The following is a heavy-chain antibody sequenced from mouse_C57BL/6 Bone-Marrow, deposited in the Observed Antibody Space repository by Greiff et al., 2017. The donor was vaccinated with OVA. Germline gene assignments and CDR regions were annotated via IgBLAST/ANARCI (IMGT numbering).Heavy chain of an antibody. CDR1: GFTFSSYA. CDR3: TRDADYSNFAY. D-gene: IGHD2-5*01. CDR2: ISSGGDYI. Sequence: EVKLMESGEGLVKPGGSLKLSCAASGFTFSSYAMSWVRQTPEKRLEWVAYISSGGDYIYYADTVKGRFTISRDNAKNTLYLQMSSLKSEDTAMXYCTRDADYSNFAYWGQGTLVTVSA. V-gene: IGHV5-9-1*02. J-gene: IGHJ3*01.